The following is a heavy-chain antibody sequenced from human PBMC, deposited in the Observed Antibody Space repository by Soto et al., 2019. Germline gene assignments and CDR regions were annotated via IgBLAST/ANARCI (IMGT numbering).Heavy chain of an antibody. V-gene: IGHV1-18*01. CDR2: ISLYSDNT. CDR3: ARRHGMVRGVDSDY. D-gene: IGHD3-10*01. J-gene: IGHJ4*02. Sequence: AYVQVSCKTSGSTLSNDGIAWVRQAPGQPLEWLGWISLYSDNTNYAQKFQGRVTMTTDTSTSAAYMELRSLRSDDTAVYYRARRHGMVRGVDSDYWGQGTLVTVFS. CDR1: GSTLSNDG.